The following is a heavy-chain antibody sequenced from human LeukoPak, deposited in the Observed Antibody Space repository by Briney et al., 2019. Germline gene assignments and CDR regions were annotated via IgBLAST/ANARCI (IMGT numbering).Heavy chain of an antibody. D-gene: IGHD3-22*01. J-gene: IGHJ4*02. V-gene: IGHV3-23*01. Sequence: GGSLRLSCAASGFLFSSFGMNWVRQAPGKGLEWVSGISGSGGSTYYTDSVKGRFIISRDKSKNTLYLQMNSLRAEDTAIYYCAKSLSSGYYYLDSYFDYWGQGTLVTVSS. CDR1: GFLFSSFG. CDR2: ISGSGGST. CDR3: AKSLSSGYYYLDSYFDY.